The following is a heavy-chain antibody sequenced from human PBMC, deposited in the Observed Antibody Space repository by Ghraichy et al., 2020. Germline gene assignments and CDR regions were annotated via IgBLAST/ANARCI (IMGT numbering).Heavy chain of an antibody. CDR2: INDSGST. CDR3: ARGNYFDSGTWGNFDY. Sequence: SETLSLTCAIYNESFNNYYWTWIRQSPGKGLEWIGEINDSGSTNYNPSLKRRVTISLYMSANQFSLRLTSVTAADTAVYFCARGNYFDSGTWGNFDYWGQGALVTVSS. CDR1: NESFNNYY. J-gene: IGHJ4*02. D-gene: IGHD3-10*01. V-gene: IGHV4-34*01.